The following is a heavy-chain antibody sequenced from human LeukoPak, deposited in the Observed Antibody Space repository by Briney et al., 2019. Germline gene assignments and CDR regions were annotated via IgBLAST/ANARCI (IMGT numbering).Heavy chain of an antibody. D-gene: IGHD2-15*01. Sequence: PSETLSLTCTVSGGSISSYYWTWIRQPAGKGLEWIGYIYYSGSTNYNPSLKSRVTISVDMSKNQFSLKLGSVTAADTAVYYCARGHGYCSGGSCYPNYWGQGTLVTVSS. CDR2: IYYSGST. CDR1: GGSISSYY. J-gene: IGHJ4*02. V-gene: IGHV4-59*01. CDR3: ARGHGYCSGGSCYPNY.